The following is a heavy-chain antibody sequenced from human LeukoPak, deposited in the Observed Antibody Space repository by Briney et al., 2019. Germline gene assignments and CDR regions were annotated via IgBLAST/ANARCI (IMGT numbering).Heavy chain of an antibody. Sequence: SETLSLICTVSGGSISSYYWSWIRQPPGKGLEWIGYIYYSGSTNYNPSLKSRVTISVDTSKNQFSLKLSSVTAADTAVYYCARVLAVAGLYYFDYWGQGTLVTVSS. CDR2: IYYSGST. V-gene: IGHV4-59*01. J-gene: IGHJ4*02. CDR1: GGSISSYY. D-gene: IGHD6-19*01. CDR3: ARVLAVAGLYYFDY.